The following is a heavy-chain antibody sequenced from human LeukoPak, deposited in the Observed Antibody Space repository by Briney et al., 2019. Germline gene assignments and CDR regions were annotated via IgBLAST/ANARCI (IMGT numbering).Heavy chain of an antibody. CDR3: ARSSYSSSSSV. CDR2: IRQDGSDK. CDR1: GFTFSSYW. V-gene: IGHV3-7*03. J-gene: IGHJ3*01. Sequence: GGSLRLSCAASGFTFSSYWMSWVRQAPGKGLEWVANIRQDGSDKYYVDSVKGRFTISRDNAKNSLYLQINSLRAEDTAVYYCARSSYSSSSSVWGQGTMVTVSS. D-gene: IGHD6-6*01.